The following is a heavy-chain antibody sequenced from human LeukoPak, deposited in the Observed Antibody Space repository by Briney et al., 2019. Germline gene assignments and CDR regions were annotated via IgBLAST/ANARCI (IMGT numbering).Heavy chain of an antibody. Sequence: GGSLRLSCAASGFTFSSYSMNWVRQAPGKGREWVSSISGSSSYIYYADSVKGRFTISRDNAKHSVYLPMNSLRAEDTAVYYCGRGDSYGPGRRAYWGQGTMVTVSS. CDR3: GRGDSYGPGRRAY. J-gene: IGHJ4*02. D-gene: IGHD5-18*01. CDR2: ISGSSSYI. V-gene: IGHV3-21*01. CDR1: GFTFSSYS.